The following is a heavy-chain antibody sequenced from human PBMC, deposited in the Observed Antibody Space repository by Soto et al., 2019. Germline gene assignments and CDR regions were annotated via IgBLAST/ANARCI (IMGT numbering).Heavy chain of an antibody. CDR1: GFSINNGAVG. CDR2: LYWNDDK. CDR3: AKRRAVSNNLFLDQ. V-gene: IGHV2-5*01. D-gene: IGHD4-4*01. Sequence: QITLKESGQTLVKPTQTLTLVCTLSGFSINNGAVGVGWIRQPPGKAPEWLALLYWNDDKWYSPSLRYRLSVTKDSSKNPVVLTMTHMAPLYAGTYYCAKRRAVSNNLFLDQWGQGARVTFSP. J-gene: IGHJ4*02.